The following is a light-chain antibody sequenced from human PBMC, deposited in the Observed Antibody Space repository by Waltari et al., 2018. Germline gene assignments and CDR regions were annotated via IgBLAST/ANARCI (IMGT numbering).Light chain of an antibody. CDR3: CSYAGSSTSLV. J-gene: IGLJ2*01. CDR2: EGS. CDR1: SSDVGSYNL. V-gene: IGLV2-23*01. Sequence: QSALTQPASVSGSPGQSITISCTGTSSDVGSYNLVSLYQQHPGKAPKLMIYEGSKRPSGVSNRFSGSKSGNTASLTISGLQAEDEADYYCCSYAGSSTSLVFGGGTKLTVL.